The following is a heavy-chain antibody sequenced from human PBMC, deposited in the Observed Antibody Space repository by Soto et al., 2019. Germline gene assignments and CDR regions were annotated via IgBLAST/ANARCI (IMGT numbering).Heavy chain of an antibody. D-gene: IGHD3-22*01. CDR1: GGSISFYY. CDR3: ARDRRGGTRPHYYDSSGYYNPFDR. V-gene: IGHV4-4*07. J-gene: IGHJ4*02. Sequence: PXGTLALTCTVSGGSISFYYWSWMRQPAGKGLEWIGRVYSSGNTNYNPSLKSRLTMSVDTSNNQFSLKLRSVTAADTAMYYCARDRRGGTRPHYYDSSGYYNPFDRWGQGTLVTVSS. CDR2: VYSSGNT.